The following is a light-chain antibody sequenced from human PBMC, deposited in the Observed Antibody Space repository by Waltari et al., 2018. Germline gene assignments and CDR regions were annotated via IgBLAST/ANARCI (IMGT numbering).Light chain of an antibody. CDR3: QMYVRLPVT. J-gene: IGKJ1*01. V-gene: IGKV3-20*01. CDR1: QSVGRA. Sequence: EIVLTQSPGTLALYPGERATLSCRASQSVGRALAWYQQKPGQAPRLLIYDASSRATGISDKFSGSGSGTDFSLTISRVEPEDFAVYFCQMYVRLPVTFGQGTKVEVK. CDR2: DAS.